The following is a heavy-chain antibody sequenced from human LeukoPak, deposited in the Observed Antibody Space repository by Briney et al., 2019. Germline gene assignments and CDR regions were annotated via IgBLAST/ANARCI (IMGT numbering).Heavy chain of an antibody. CDR3: ARANRRSDAFDI. V-gene: IGHV1-69*06. Sequence: SVKVSCKASGGTFSSYAISWVRQAPGQGLEWMGGIIPIFGTANYAQKFQDRVTITAHKSTSTAYMELNSLRSDDSAVYYCARANRRSDAFDIWGQGTVVIVSS. CDR2: IIPIFGTA. CDR1: GGTFSSYA. J-gene: IGHJ3*02.